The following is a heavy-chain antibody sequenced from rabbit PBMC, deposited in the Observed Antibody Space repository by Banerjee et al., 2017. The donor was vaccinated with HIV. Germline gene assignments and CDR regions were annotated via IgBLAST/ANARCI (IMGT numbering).Heavy chain of an antibody. J-gene: IGHJ6*01. CDR2: INTSSGNT. CDR3: GRDRDGDAGYGSLAL. CDR1: AFSFSNKYV. Sequence: QEQLVESGGGLVQPEGSLTLTCTASAFSFSNKYVMCWVRQAPGKGLEWIACINTSSGNTVYASWVNGRFTISRSTSLNTVDLKMTSLTVADTATYFCGRDRDGDAGYGSLALWGPGTLVTVS. V-gene: IGHV1S43*01. D-gene: IGHD6-1*01.